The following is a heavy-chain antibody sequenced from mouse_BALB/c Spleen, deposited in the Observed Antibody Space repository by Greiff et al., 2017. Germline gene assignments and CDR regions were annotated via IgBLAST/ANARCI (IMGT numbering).Heavy chain of an antibody. CDR3: ARNDCYYEGFAY. Sequence: EVKLMESGPGLVKPSQSLSLTCTVTGYSITSDYAWNWIRQFPGNKLEWMGYISYSGSTSYNPSLKSRISITRDTSKNQFFLQLNSVTTEDTATYYCARNDCYYEGFAYWGQGTLVTVSA. V-gene: IGHV3-2*02. CDR2: ISYSGST. J-gene: IGHJ3*01. CDR1: GYSITSDYA. D-gene: IGHD2-3*01.